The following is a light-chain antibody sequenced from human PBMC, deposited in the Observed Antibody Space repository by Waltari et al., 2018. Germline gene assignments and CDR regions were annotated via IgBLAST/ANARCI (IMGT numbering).Light chain of an antibody. CDR2: DAS. CDR1: QSVSNF. V-gene: IGKV3-11*01. Sequence: DIVLTQSPATLSLSPGESATLSCRASQSVSNFVARYRQKPGQAPRLLIYDASNRATGIPARFSGGGSGTDFTLTISSLEPEDFAVYYCQQRGNWPLTFGGGTKVEIK. J-gene: IGKJ4*01. CDR3: QQRGNWPLT.